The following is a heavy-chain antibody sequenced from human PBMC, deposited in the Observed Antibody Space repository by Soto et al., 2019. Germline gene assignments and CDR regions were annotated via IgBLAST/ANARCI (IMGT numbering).Heavy chain of an antibody. Sequence: ASVKVSCKASGYSFTSYDVNWVRQATGQGLEWMGWMNPNSGNTAFAEKFQGRVTMTRDTPISTAYMELSSLTSEDTAVYYCARVLYYDYGWGSYRYHYFDYWGQGTLVTVSS. CDR2: MNPNSGNT. J-gene: IGHJ4*02. CDR1: GYSFTSYD. CDR3: ARVLYYDYGWGSYRYHYFDY. D-gene: IGHD3-16*01. V-gene: IGHV1-8*01.